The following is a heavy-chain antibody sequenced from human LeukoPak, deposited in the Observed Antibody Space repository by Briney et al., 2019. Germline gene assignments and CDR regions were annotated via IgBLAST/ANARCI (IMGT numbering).Heavy chain of an antibody. CDR2: ILPIFGTA. J-gene: IGHJ4*02. V-gene: IGHV1-69*05. Sequence: GASVKVSCKASGGTFSSYAISWVRQAPPQGLEWMGRILPIFGTANYAQKFQGRVTITTEESTSKAYMELSSLRSEDTAVYLCAREPRPYDSVGGYFLLIITRVEYCGQGTLVTASS. CDR1: GGTFSSYA. CDR3: AREPRPYDSVGGYFLLIITRVEY. D-gene: IGHD3-22*01.